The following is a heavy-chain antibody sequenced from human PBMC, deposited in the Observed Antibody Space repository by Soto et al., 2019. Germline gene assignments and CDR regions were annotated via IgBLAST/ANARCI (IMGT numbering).Heavy chain of an antibody. D-gene: IGHD3-9*01. J-gene: IGHJ4*02. CDR1: GGSISSYY. CDR2: IYYSGNT. Sequence: QVRLQESGPGLVKPSETLSLTCTVSGGSISSYYWSWIRQPPGRGLEWIGDIYYSGNTNYNPSLTSRVTISVDTSSSQCSLELKSVTAADTAVYYCARALSYHDVLTGRGWVFYFDYWGQGALVIVSS. V-gene: IGHV4-59*01. CDR3: ARALSYHDVLTGRGWVFYFDY.